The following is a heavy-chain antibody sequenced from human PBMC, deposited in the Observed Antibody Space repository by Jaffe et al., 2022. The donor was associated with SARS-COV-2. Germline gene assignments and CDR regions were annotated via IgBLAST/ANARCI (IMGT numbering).Heavy chain of an antibody. V-gene: IGHV4-61*02. Sequence: QVQLQESGPGLVKPSQTLSLTCTVSGGSISSGSYYWSWIRQPAGKGLEWIGRIYTSGSTNYNPSLKSRVTISVDTSKNQFSLKLSSVTAADTAVYYCARGTVNWVGPLDWYFDLWGRGTLVTVSS. CDR3: ARGTVNWVGPLDWYFDL. D-gene: IGHD7-27*01. CDR2: IYTSGST. J-gene: IGHJ2*01. CDR1: GGSISSGSYY.